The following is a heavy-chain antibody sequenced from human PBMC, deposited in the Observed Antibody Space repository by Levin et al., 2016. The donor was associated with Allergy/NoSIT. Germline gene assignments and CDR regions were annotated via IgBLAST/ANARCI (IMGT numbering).Heavy chain of an antibody. Sequence: WIRQPPGKGLEWVSGITWNGDSSRYADSVKGRFTVSRDSGKNSLFLEMNSPRVEDTAFYYCAKGFYDTNEYFDSWGQGTLVTVSS. J-gene: IGHJ4*02. CDR2: ITWNGDSS. D-gene: IGHD2-8*01. CDR3: AKGFYDTNEYFDS. V-gene: IGHV3-20*03.